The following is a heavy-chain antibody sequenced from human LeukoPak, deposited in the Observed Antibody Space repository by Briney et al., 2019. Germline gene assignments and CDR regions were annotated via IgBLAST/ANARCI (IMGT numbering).Heavy chain of an antibody. Sequence: EASVKVSCKASGYTFTTYGITWVRQAPGHGLEWMGWISGYNGNANYAQSLQGRVTMTTDTSTSTAYLELRSLISDDTAVYYCARDSGIAAPIGGFWGQGTLVTVSS. CDR1: GYTFTTYG. CDR3: ARDSGIAAPIGGF. V-gene: IGHV1-18*01. CDR2: ISGYNGNA. J-gene: IGHJ4*02. D-gene: IGHD6-13*01.